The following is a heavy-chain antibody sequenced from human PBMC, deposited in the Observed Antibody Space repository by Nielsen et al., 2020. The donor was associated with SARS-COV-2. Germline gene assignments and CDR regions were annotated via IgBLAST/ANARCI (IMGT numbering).Heavy chain of an antibody. D-gene: IGHD3-9*01. CDR2: IYYSGST. V-gene: IGHV4-31*02. CDR3: AGVRAGYYDILTGYSYFDY. J-gene: IGHJ4*02. Sequence: WIRQPPGKGLEWIGYIYYSGSTYYNPSLKSRVTISVDTSKNQFSLKLSSVTAADTAVYYCAGVRAGYYDILTGYSYFDYWGQGTLVTVSS.